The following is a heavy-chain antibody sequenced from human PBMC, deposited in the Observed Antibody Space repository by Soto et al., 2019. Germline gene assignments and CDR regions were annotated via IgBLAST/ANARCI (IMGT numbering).Heavy chain of an antibody. CDR1: GGSISNSY. Sequence: SETLSLTCSVSGGSISNSYCNWIRQPPGKGLEWIGNIDYSGSTNYNPSLRSRVTISPDTPKNQFSLNLRSVTAADTAVYYCAKDFGFFGMDVWGQGTTVTVSS. CDR2: IDYSGST. J-gene: IGHJ6*02. D-gene: IGHD3-16*01. V-gene: IGHV4-59*01. CDR3: AKDFGFFGMDV.